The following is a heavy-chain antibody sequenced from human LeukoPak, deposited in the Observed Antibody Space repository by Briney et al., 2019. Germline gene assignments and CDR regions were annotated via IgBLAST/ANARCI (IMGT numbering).Heavy chain of an antibody. CDR3: ARLSHIDYGDYSNYFDY. Sequence: SETLSLTCAVSGYSISSGYYWGWIRQPPGKGLEWIGSIYHSGSTYYNPSLKSRVTISVDTSKNQFSLKLSSVTAADTAVYYCARLSHIDYGDYSNYFDYWGQGTLVTVSS. V-gene: IGHV4-38-2*01. CDR1: GYSISSGYY. J-gene: IGHJ4*02. CDR2: IYHSGST. D-gene: IGHD4-17*01.